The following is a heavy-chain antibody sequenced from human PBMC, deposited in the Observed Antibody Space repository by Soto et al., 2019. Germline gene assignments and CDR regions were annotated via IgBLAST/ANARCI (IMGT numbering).Heavy chain of an antibody. CDR2: ISGSGGST. CDR1: GFTFSSAW. D-gene: IGHD3-10*01. V-gene: IGHV3-23*01. Sequence: GGSLRLSCAASGFTFSSAWMDWVRQAPGRGLEWVSAISGSGGSTYYADSVKGRFTISRDNSKNTLYLQMNSLRAEDTAVYYCAKDLRVLLSYFDYWGQGTLVTVSS. CDR3: AKDLRVLLSYFDY. J-gene: IGHJ4*02.